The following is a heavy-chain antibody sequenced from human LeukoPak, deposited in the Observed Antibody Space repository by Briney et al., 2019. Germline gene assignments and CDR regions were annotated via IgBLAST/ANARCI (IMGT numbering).Heavy chain of an antibody. CDR3: AKGSGSYQPYYFDY. CDR2: IWFDGIKK. V-gene: IGHV3-33*06. Sequence: GRSLRLSCAASGFTFSNYGMHWVRQVPGKGLEWEAAIWFDGIKKYYADSVKGRFTISRDNSKNTLYLQMNSLRAEDTAVYYCAKGSGSYQPYYFDYWGQGTLVTVSS. J-gene: IGHJ4*02. CDR1: GFTFSNYG. D-gene: IGHD1-26*01.